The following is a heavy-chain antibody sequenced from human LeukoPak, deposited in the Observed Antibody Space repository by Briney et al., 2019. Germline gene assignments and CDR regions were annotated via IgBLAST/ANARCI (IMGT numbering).Heavy chain of an antibody. D-gene: IGHD3-10*01. V-gene: IGHV4-34*01. CDR2: INHSGST. CDR3: ARQTSYYYYGSGSYGY. Sequence: WSWLRQPPGKGREWIGEINHSGSTNYNPSLNSRVTISVDTSKNQFSLKLSSVTAADTAVYYCARQTSYYYYGSGSYGYWGQGTLVTVSS. J-gene: IGHJ4*02.